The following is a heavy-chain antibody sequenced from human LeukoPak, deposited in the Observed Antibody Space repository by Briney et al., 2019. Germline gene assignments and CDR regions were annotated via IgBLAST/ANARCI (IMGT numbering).Heavy chain of an antibody. Sequence: SVKVSCKASGGTFSSYAISWVRQAPGQGLEWMGRIIPILGIANYAQKFQGRVTITAEKSTSTAYMELSSLRSEDTAVYYCARAGEWELLLDYWGQGTLVTVSS. CDR2: IIPILGIA. D-gene: IGHD1-26*01. CDR1: GGTFSSYA. V-gene: IGHV1-69*04. CDR3: ARAGEWELLLDY. J-gene: IGHJ4*02.